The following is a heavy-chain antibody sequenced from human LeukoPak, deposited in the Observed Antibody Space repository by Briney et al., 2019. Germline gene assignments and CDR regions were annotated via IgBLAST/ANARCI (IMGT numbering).Heavy chain of an antibody. Sequence: NPSETLSLTCTVSGVSISSNSYYWGWIRQPPGKGLEWIGSIYYSGSTYYNSSLKSRVTISVDASKNQFSLKLTSVTAADTAVYYCASEFLEWSYYFDLWGQGTLVTVSS. CDR3: ASEFLEWSYYFDL. D-gene: IGHD3-3*01. CDR2: IYYSGST. J-gene: IGHJ4*02. CDR1: GVSISSNSYY. V-gene: IGHV4-39*02.